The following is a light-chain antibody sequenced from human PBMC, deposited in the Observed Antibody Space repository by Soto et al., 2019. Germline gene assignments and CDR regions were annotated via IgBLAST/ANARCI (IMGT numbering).Light chain of an antibody. CDR3: QQYYGPLYS. J-gene: IGKJ2*03. Sequence: DIQMTQSPSTLSASVGGRITITCRASQSISSWLAWYQQKPGKVPKVLIYDASTLESGVPSRFSGSGSGTEFTLTISSLQPDDFATYYCQQYYGPLYSFGQGTKLEI. CDR2: DAS. V-gene: IGKV1-5*01. CDR1: QSISSW.